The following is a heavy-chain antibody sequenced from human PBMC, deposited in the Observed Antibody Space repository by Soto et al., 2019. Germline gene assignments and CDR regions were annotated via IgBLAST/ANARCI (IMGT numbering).Heavy chain of an antibody. V-gene: IGHV3-48*02. J-gene: IGHJ4*02. Sequence: EVQLVESGGGLVQPGGSLRLTCAASGFPFSIYSMNWVRQAPGKGLEWSSYITSDTNTIKYADSVKGRFTISRDNAKNLLYLQMNRLRDEDTAVYFCARSVEGHFGYSGQGAVVTVSS. CDR1: GFPFSIYS. CDR3: ARSVEGHFGY. D-gene: IGHD6-19*01. CDR2: ITSDTNTI.